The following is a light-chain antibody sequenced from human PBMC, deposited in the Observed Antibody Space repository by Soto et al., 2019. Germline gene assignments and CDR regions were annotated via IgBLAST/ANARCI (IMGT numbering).Light chain of an antibody. V-gene: IGKV3-20*01. Sequence: EVAMTQSPDTLYVSPGEIATLSCRASQTISTNLAWYQQKPGQAPRLLIYGTSSRATGIPDRFSGSGSGTDFTLTISSLEPEDFAVYYCQLDGNSPITFGQGTRLEIK. J-gene: IGKJ5*01. CDR3: QLDGNSPIT. CDR2: GTS. CDR1: QTISTN.